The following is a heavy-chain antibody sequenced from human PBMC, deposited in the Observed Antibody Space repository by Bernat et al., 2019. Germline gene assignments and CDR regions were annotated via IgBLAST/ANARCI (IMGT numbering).Heavy chain of an antibody. J-gene: IGHJ4*02. Sequence: QLQLQESGPGLVKPSETLSLTCTVSGGSISSSSYYWGWIRQPPGKGLEWIGSIYYSGSTYYNPSLKSRVTISVDTSKNQFSLKLSSVTAADTAVYYCARHGSITMVRGVSTPQFDYWGQGTLVTVSS. CDR1: GGSISSSSYY. D-gene: IGHD3-10*01. CDR3: ARHGSITMVRGVSTPQFDY. V-gene: IGHV4-39*01. CDR2: IYYSGST.